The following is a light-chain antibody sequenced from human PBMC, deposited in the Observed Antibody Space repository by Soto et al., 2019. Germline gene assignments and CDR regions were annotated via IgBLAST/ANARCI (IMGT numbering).Light chain of an antibody. V-gene: IGKV1-5*01. J-gene: IGKJ1*01. CDR1: RNSRNW. CDR2: AAS. Sequence: DIQMKQSPSTLSSSVGDSVTSTCRASRNSRNWLAWYQQTPGKAPHHLLYAASSFKSAVPARFSGSGSATEFTLTISRLQPDAGATHCCQLSNYYSRTFGQVPTVDIK. CDR3: QLSNYYSRT.